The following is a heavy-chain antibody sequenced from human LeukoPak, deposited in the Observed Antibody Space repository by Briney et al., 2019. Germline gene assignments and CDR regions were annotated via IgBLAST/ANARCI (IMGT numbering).Heavy chain of an antibody. Sequence: GGSLRLSCTASGFTFGDYAMSWVRQAPGKRLEWVGFIRSKAYGGTTEYAASVKGRFTISRDDSKSIAYLQMNSLKTEDTAVYYCTRVAGNFFFFDYWGQGTLVTVSS. CDR3: TRVAGNFFFFDY. CDR2: IRSKAYGGTT. CDR1: GFTFGDYA. J-gene: IGHJ4*02. D-gene: IGHD4-4*01. V-gene: IGHV3-49*04.